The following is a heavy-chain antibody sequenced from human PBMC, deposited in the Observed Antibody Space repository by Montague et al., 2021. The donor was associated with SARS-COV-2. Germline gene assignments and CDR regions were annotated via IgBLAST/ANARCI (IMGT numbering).Heavy chain of an antibody. D-gene: IGHD6-13*01. CDR1: GDSMNSYY. J-gene: IGHJ4*02. CDR3: ERAPIYRSGWYAYFDF. Sequence: SETLSLTCTVSGDSMNSYYYSWICKPPGKRKEWMGYINYSGSTHYNPTLPRTGTLSKATSKNNISLWLTSVTAADTAMYFCERAPIYRSGWYAYFDFWGQGTLVTVSS. CDR2: INYSGST. V-gene: IGHV4-59*01.